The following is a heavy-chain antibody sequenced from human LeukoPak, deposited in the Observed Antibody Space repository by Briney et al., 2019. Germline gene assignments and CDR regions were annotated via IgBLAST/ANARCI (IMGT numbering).Heavy chain of an antibody. CDR3: ARLQYGGTPPGAFDI. CDR1: GYSFTSYW. J-gene: IGHJ3*02. V-gene: IGHV5-51*01. Sequence: GESLKISCKGSGYSFTSYWIGWVRQMPGKGLEWMGIIYPGDSDTRYSPSFQGQVTISADKSISTAYLQWSSLKASDTAMYYCARLQYGGTPPGAFDIWGQGTMVTVSS. CDR2: IYPGDSDT. D-gene: IGHD2-15*01.